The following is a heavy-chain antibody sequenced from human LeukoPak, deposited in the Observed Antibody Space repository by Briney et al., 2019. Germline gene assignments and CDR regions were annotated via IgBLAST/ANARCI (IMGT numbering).Heavy chain of an antibody. V-gene: IGHV1-2*02. Sequence: ASVKVSCKASGYTFTGYYMHWVRQAPGQGLEWMGWINPNSGGTNYAQKFQGRVTMTRDTSISTAYMELSSLRSEDTAVYYCARGQVQGSGWYGRLDYWGQGTLVTVSS. J-gene: IGHJ4*02. D-gene: IGHD6-19*01. CDR2: INPNSGGT. CDR3: ARGQVQGSGWYGRLDY. CDR1: GYTFTGYY.